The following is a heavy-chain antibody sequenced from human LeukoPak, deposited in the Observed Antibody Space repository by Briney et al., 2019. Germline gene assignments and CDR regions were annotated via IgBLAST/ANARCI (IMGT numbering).Heavy chain of an antibody. CDR1: GYTFTSYT. Sequence: ASVKVSCKASGYTFTSYTMNWVRQAPGQGLGWMGWINTNTGNPTYAQGFTGRFVFSLDTSVSTAYLQISSLKAEDTAVYYCARVLLRHGFDIWGQGTMVTVSS. CDR2: INTNTGNP. D-gene: IGHD2/OR15-2a*01. CDR3: ARVLLRHGFDI. J-gene: IGHJ3*02. V-gene: IGHV7-4-1*02.